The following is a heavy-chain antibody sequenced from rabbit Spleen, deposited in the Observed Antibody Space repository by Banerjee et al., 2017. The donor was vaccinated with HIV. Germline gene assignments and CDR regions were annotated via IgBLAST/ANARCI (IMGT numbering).Heavy chain of an antibody. CDR3: ARWYSGNYFNL. V-gene: IGHV1S45*01. CDR2: IYVDSSGST. CDR1: GFSFSNKAV. D-gene: IGHD4-1*01. J-gene: IGHJ4*01. Sequence: QQQLVESGGGLVKPGASLTLTCKASGFSFSNKAVMCWVRQAPGKGLECIACIYVDSSGSTYYASWAKGRFTISKTSSTTVTLQMTSLTAADTATYFCARWYSGNYFNLWGPGTLVTVS.